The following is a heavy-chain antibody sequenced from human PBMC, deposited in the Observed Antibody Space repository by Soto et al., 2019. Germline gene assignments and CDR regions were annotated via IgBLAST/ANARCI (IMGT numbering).Heavy chain of an antibody. Sequence: EVQLLESGGGLEQPGGSLRLSCAVSGFTFSSFAITWVRQAPGKGLEWVSGISGDGISTYYTDSLKGRFTLSRDNSKNTRYLQMNSLRVEDTAVYFWAREVWRRVTTDAGDHYYYDGMDVWGQGTTVTVSS. CDR1: GFTFSSFA. V-gene: IGHV3-23*01. CDR2: ISGDGIST. CDR3: AREVWRRVTTDAGDHYYYDGMDV. J-gene: IGHJ6*02. D-gene: IGHD4-17*01.